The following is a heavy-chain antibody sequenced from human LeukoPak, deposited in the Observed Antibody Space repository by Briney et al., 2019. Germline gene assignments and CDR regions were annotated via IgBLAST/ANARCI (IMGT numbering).Heavy chain of an antibody. D-gene: IGHD6-19*01. J-gene: IGHJ4*02. V-gene: IGHV3-23*01. Sequence: GGSLRLSCAASGFTFSSYAMSWVRQAPGKGLEWVSAISGSGGSTYYADSVKGRFTISRDNSKNTLYLQMNSLRAEDTAVYYCARGIAVAVGLADYWGQGTLVTVSS. CDR2: ISGSGGST. CDR3: ARGIAVAVGLADY. CDR1: GFTFSSYA.